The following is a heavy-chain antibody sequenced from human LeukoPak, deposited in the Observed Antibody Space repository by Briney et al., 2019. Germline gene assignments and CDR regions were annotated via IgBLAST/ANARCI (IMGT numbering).Heavy chain of an antibody. D-gene: IGHD6-19*01. Sequence: ASVTVSCKASGYTFTGYYMHWVRQAPGQGLEWMGWINPNSGGTNYAQKFQGRVTMTRDTSISTAYMELSRLRSDDTAVYYCARLYSSARRAFDIWGQGTMVTVSS. CDR3: ARLYSSARRAFDI. CDR2: INPNSGGT. CDR1: GYTFTGYY. J-gene: IGHJ3*02. V-gene: IGHV1-2*02.